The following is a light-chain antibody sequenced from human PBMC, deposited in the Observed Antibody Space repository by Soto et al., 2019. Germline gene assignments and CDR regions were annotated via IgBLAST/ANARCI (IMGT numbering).Light chain of an antibody. V-gene: IGLV2-14*01. CDR2: EVS. CDR3: SSYTSSATWV. CDR1: SSDVGYYKD. J-gene: IGLJ3*02. Sequence: QSALTQPASVSGSPGQSITISCTGGSSDVGYYKDVSWYQQHPGKAPKLMIYEVSNRPSGVSNRFSGSKSGNTASLTISGLQAEDEADYYCSSYTSSATWVFGGGTKLTVL.